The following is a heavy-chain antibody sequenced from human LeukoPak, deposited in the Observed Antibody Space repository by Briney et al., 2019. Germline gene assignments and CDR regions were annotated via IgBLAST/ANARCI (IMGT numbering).Heavy chain of an antibody. J-gene: IGHJ4*02. CDR2: IGTAGDT. CDR1: GFTFSSYA. CDR3: VRQQTPHGNFDY. V-gene: IGHV3-13*01. D-gene: IGHD1-26*01. Sequence: GGSLRLSCATSGFTFSSYAMHWVRQATGKGLEWVSAIGTAGDTFYPGSVKGRFTISRENAKNSLSLQMNSLRAEDTAVYYCVRQQTPHGNFDYWGQGTLVTVSS.